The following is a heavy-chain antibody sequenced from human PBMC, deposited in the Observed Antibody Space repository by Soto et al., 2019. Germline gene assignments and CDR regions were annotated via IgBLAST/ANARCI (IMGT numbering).Heavy chain of an antibody. J-gene: IGHJ4*02. CDR3: AREAGVVVVAATGGPDY. Sequence: ASVKVSCKASGYTFTSYYMHWVRQAPGQGLEWMGIINPSGGSTSYAQKFQGRVTMTRYTSTSTVYMELSSLRSEDTAVYYCAREAGVVVVAATGGPDYWGQGTLVTVSS. CDR1: GYTFTSYY. CDR2: INPSGGST. V-gene: IGHV1-46*03. D-gene: IGHD2-15*01.